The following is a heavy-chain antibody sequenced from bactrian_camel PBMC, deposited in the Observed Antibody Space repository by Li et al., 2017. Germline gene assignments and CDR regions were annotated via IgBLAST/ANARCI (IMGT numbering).Heavy chain of an antibody. Sequence: HVQLVESGGDSVQAGGSLRLSCAASGYTYSSYCMGWFRQAPGKEREGVAAFDADGSTSYADSVKGRFTISKDNVKNILYLQMDNLIPEDSATYRCAASWDVTAIEALGRIASPEFGYWGDGTQVTVS. CDR2: FDADGST. J-gene: IGHJ6*01. D-gene: IGHD2*01. CDR1: GYTYSSYC. V-gene: IGHV3S26*01. CDR3: AASWDVTAIEALGRIASPEFGY.